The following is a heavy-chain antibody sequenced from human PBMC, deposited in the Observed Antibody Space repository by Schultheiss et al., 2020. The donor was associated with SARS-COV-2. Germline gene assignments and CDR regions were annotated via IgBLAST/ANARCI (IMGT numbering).Heavy chain of an antibody. CDR2: IRSSGRDI. CDR1: GFTFSSYN. Sequence: GGSLRLSCAASGFTFSSYNMHWVRQAPGKGLEFVASIRSSGRDIYYADSMQGRFTVSRDNANNSLYLQMDSLRAEDAAVYYCATQRFCPGGVCLWGNDYWGQGTLVTVSS. V-gene: IGHV3-21*01. D-gene: IGHD2-8*02. CDR3: ATQRFCPGGVCLWGNDY. J-gene: IGHJ4*02.